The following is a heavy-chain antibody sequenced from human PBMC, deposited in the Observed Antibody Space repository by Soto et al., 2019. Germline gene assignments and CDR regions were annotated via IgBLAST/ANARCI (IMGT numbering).Heavy chain of an antibody. CDR2: IYWDDDK. Sequence: QITLKESGPTLVKPTQTLTLTCTFSGFSLSTSGVGVGWIRQPPGKALEWLALIYWDDDKRYSPSLKSRLTITKDSSKNQVVLTMTNMDHVDTATYDCAHTGSDMTDDAFDIWGQGTMVTVSS. J-gene: IGHJ3*02. CDR3: AHTGSDMTDDAFDI. V-gene: IGHV2-5*02. CDR1: GFSLSTSGVG. D-gene: IGHD2-21*01.